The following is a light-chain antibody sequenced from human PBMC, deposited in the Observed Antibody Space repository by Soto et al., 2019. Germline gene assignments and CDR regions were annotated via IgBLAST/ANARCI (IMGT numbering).Light chain of an antibody. CDR2: DVS. V-gene: IGLV2-14*03. CDR1: SADIGAFNY. Sequence: QSALTQPASVSGSPGQSITISCAGTSADIGAFNYVSWYQHHPGKASKLLIYDVSDRPSGVSTRFSASKSANTASLTISGLQADDEADYYCSSYSTSSALVFGGGTKVTVL. CDR3: SSYSTSSALV. J-gene: IGLJ2*01.